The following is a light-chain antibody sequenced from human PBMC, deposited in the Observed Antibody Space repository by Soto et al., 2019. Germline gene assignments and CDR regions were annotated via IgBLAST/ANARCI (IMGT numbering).Light chain of an antibody. CDR3: GSYTSSSFYV. Sequence: QSALTQPASVSGSPGQSITISCTGTSSDVGGYNYVSWYQQHPGKAPKLMIYDVSNRPSGVSNRFSGSKSGNTASLTISWLQAEDEADYYCGSYTSSSFYVFGTGTTLTVL. CDR2: DVS. CDR1: SSDVGGYNY. J-gene: IGLJ1*01. V-gene: IGLV2-14*01.